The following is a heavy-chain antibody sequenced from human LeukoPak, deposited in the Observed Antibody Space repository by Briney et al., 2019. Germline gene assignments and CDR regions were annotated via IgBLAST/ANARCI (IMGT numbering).Heavy chain of an antibody. CDR2: ITGSDGST. D-gene: IGHD4-17*01. J-gene: IGHJ4*02. V-gene: IGHV3-23*01. Sequence: GRSLRLSCAASGFTFSSYAMHWVRQAPGKGLEWVSAITGSDGSTYYADSVKGRFTISRDNSKNTLHLQMSSLRSEDTAVYYCARDYGGLGYWGQGTLVTVSS. CDR3: ARDYGGLGY. CDR1: GFTFSSYA.